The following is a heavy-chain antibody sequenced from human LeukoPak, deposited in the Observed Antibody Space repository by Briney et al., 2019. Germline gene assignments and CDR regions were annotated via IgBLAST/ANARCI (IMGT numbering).Heavy chain of an antibody. J-gene: IGHJ4*02. CDR1: GYTFTSYD. Sequence: ASVKVSCKASGYTFTSYDINWVRQATGQGPEWMGWMDPNSGNTGYAQKFQGRVTMTRNTSISTAYMELSSLRSEDTAVYYCARGGVVVVPAANFDYWGQGTLVTVSS. CDR3: ARGGVVVVPAANFDY. V-gene: IGHV1-8*01. CDR2: MDPNSGNT. D-gene: IGHD2-2*01.